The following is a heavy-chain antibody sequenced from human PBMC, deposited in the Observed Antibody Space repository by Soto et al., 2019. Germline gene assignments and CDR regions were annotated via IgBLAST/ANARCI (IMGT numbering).Heavy chain of an antibody. CDR2: IKQDGSEK. D-gene: IGHD3-3*01. Sequence: GGSLRLSCAASGFTFSSYAMSWVRQAPGKGLEWVANIKQDGSEKYYVDSVKGRFTISRDNAKNSLYLQMNSLRAEDTAVYYCAREAHYDFWSGYHWYFDLWGRGTLVTVSS. V-gene: IGHV3-7*01. CDR3: AREAHYDFWSGYHWYFDL. CDR1: GFTFSSYA. J-gene: IGHJ2*01.